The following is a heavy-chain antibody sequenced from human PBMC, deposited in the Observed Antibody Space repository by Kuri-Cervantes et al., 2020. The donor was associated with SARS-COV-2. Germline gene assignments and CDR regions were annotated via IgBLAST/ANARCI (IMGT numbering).Heavy chain of an antibody. V-gene: IGHV3-48*04. CDR2: VSPNSNTI. CDR3: ARGRQQLPWNFDY. D-gene: IGHD6-13*01. J-gene: IGHJ4*02. Sequence: GGSLRLSCIAYGFSFRIYSMNWVRQAPGKGLEWISYVSPNSNTIYYADSVKGRFTISRDNAKNSLYLQMSSLRGDDTAVYYCARGRQQLPWNFDYWGQGILVTVSS. CDR1: GFSFRIYS.